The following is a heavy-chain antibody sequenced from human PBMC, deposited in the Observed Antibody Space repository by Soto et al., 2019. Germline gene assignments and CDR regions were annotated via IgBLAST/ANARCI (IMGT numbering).Heavy chain of an antibody. CDR1: GGSISSYY. V-gene: IGHV4-59*01. J-gene: IGHJ5*02. D-gene: IGHD4-17*01. CDR3: ARDRDYGDANWFEP. Sequence: SETLSLTCTVSGGSISSYYWSWIRQPPGKGLEWIGYIYYSGSTNYNPSLKSRVTISVDTSKNQFSLKLSSVTAADTAVYYCARDRDYGDANWFEPWGQGTLVTVSS. CDR2: IYYSGST.